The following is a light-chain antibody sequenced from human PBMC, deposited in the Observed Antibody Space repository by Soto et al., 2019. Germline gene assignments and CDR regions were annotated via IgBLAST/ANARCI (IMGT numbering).Light chain of an antibody. J-gene: IGKJ2*01. Sequence: DIVMTQSPISLPVSPGEPASISCRSSQSLLDSDGYKYLDWYLQKPGQSPQLLIYMGSNRATGVPDRFSGSGSGTDFTLKISRVEADDVGVYYCMPALQTGYPVGQGPSLELK. CDR3: MPALQTGYP. CDR1: QSLLDSDGYKY. V-gene: IGKV2-28*01. CDR2: MGS.